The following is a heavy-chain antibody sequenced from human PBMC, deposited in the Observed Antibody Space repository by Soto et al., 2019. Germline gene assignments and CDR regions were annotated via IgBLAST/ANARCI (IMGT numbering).Heavy chain of an antibody. CDR1: GFTFNRNA. Sequence: EVQLLESGGAFVQPGGSLRLSCAASGFTFNRNAMYWVRQAPGKGLEWVSAISGPGGSTYYADSVKGRFTISRDNSRKTLYLQMNSLRVEDSALYYCTKDFNIVGTHSATSHYNYGLGGWGQGATVTVSS. D-gene: IGHD2-15*01. CDR2: ISGPGGST. V-gene: IGHV3-23*01. J-gene: IGHJ6*02. CDR3: TKDFNIVGTHSATSHYNYGLGG.